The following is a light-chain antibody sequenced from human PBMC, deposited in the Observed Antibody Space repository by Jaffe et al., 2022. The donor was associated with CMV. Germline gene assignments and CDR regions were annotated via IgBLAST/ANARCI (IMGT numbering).Light chain of an antibody. CDR1: QSISSY. CDR3: QQSYSIPIT. Sequence: DIQMTQSPSSLSASVGERVTITCRASQSISSYLNWYQQKPGKAPDLLIFAASNLESGVPSRFSGSGSGTDFTLTISSLQPEDFATYYCQQSYSIPITFGQGTRL. CDR2: AAS. J-gene: IGKJ5*01. V-gene: IGKV1-39*01.